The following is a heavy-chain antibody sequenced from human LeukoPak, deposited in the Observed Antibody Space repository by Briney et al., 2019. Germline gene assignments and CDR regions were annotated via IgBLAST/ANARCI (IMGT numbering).Heavy chain of an antibody. V-gene: IGHV3-23*01. CDR3: AKRGVVIRVFLVGFHKEAYYFES. D-gene: IGHD3-3*01. Sequence: GGSLRLSCAVSGVTLSNYGMSWVRQAPGKGLEWVAGISGSGGGTIYADSVKGRFTISRGNAKNTLFLQMNSLRVEDTAVYFCAKRGVVIRVFLVGFHKEAYYFESWGQGAQVTVSS. J-gene: IGHJ4*02. CDR1: GVTLSNYG. CDR2: ISGSGGGT.